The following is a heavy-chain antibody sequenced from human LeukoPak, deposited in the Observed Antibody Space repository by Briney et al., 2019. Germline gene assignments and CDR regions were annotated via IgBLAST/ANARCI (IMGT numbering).Heavy chain of an antibody. J-gene: IGHJ3*02. Sequence: SETLSLTCTVSGGSISSYYWSWLRQPPGKGLEWVGYIYYSGSTSYNPSLKSRVTISVDTSKNQFFLKLSPVTAADTAVYYWGKQGTLVIGDAFDIWGQGTTVTVSS. CDR1: GGSISSYY. CDR3: GKQGTLVIGDAFDI. V-gene: IGHV4-59*08. CDR2: IYYSGST. D-gene: IGHD3-9*01.